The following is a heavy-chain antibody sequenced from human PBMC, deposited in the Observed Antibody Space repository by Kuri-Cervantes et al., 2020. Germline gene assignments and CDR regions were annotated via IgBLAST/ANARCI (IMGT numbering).Heavy chain of an antibody. J-gene: IGHJ4*02. Sequence: GESLKISCAASGFTFSTYAMSWVRQAPGKGLEWVGRIKGKTDGGTTDYAAPVKGRFTISRDDSKNTLYLQMNSLKTEDTAVYYCTTLSYYDILTGYYRDYWGQRTLVTVSS. CDR3: TTLSYYDILTGYYRDY. V-gene: IGHV3-15*01. CDR1: GFTFSTYA. CDR2: IKGKTDGGTT. D-gene: IGHD3-9*01.